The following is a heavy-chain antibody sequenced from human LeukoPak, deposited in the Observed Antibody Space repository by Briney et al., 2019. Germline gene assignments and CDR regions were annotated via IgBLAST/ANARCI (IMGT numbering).Heavy chain of an antibody. D-gene: IGHD6-19*01. CDR2: IYNSEHT. J-gene: IGHJ4*02. CDR1: GGSVSRYY. V-gene: IGHV4-4*09. CDR3: ARFAYSSGCDY. Sequence: SETLSLTCTVSGGSVSRYYWSWIRQPPGKGLEWIGYIYNSEHTKYNSSFKSRVTMSIDTSKNRFFLKLSSPTAADTAVYYCARFAYSSGCDYWGQGTLVTVSS.